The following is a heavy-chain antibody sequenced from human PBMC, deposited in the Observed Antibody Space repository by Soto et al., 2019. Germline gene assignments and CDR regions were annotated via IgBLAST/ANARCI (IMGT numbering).Heavy chain of an antibody. CDR1: GFPFSSYA. CDR3: AKDTNLALYYYYGMDV. D-gene: IGHD1-7*01. V-gene: IGHV3-23*01. Sequence: PGGSLRLSCAASGFPFSSYAMSWVRQAPGKGLEWVSAISGSGGSTYYADSVKGRFTISRDNSKNTLYLQMNSLRAEDTAVYYCAKDTNLALYYYYGMDVWGQGTTVTVSS. J-gene: IGHJ6*02. CDR2: ISGSGGST.